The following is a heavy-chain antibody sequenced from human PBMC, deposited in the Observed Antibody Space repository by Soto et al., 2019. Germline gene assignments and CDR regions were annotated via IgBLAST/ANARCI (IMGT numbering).Heavy chain of an antibody. CDR1: GGSISSYY. J-gene: IGHJ3*02. CDR2: IYTSGST. D-gene: IGHD1-26*01. Sequence: PSETLSLTCAVSGGSISSYYWSWIRQPAGKGLEWIGRIYTSGSTNYNPSLKSRVTMSVDTSKNQFSLKLSSVTAADTAVYYCASMIVGATRAGAFDIWGQGTMVTVSS. V-gene: IGHV4-4*07. CDR3: ASMIVGATRAGAFDI.